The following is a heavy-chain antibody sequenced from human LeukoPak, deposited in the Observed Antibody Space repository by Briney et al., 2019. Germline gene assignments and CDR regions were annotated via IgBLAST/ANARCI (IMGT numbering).Heavy chain of an antibody. CDR3: AREYYYDSSGYNIDY. CDR1: GYTFTSYG. J-gene: IGHJ4*02. V-gene: IGHV1-18*01. Sequence: ASVKVSCKASGYTFTSYGISWVRQAPGQGVEWMGWISAYNGNTNYAQKLQGRVTMTTDTSTSTAYMELRSLRSDDTAVYYCAREYYYDSSGYNIDYWGQGTLVTVSS. CDR2: ISAYNGNT. D-gene: IGHD3-22*01.